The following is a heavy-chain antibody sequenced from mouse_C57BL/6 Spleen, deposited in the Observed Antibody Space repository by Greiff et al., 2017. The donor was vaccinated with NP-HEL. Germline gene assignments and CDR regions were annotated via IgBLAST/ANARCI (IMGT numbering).Heavy chain of an antibody. J-gene: IGHJ1*03. CDR1: GYTFTDYE. CDR3: TGPNYYGSSYVGGYFDV. D-gene: IGHD1-1*01. Sequence: QVQLQQSGAELVRPGASVTLSCKASGYTFTDYEMHWVKQTPVHGLEWIGAIDPETGGTAYNQKFKGKAILTADKSSSTAYMELRSLTSEDSAVYYCTGPNYYGSSYVGGYFDVWGTGTTVTVSS. CDR2: IDPETGGT. V-gene: IGHV1-15*01.